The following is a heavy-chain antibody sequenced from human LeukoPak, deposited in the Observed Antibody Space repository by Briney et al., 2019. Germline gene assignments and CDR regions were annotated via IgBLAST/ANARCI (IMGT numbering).Heavy chain of an antibody. CDR3: ARPDGYSYGRWGFDY. CDR2: IYPGDSDT. J-gene: IGHJ4*02. D-gene: IGHD5-18*01. V-gene: IGHV5-51*01. CDR1: GYSFSSYW. Sequence: GESLKISCKGSGYSFSSYWIGWVRQMPGKGLEWMGLIYPGDSDTRYSPSFQGQVTISADKSISTAYLQWSSLKASDTAMYYCARPDGYSYGRWGFDYWGQGTLVTVSS.